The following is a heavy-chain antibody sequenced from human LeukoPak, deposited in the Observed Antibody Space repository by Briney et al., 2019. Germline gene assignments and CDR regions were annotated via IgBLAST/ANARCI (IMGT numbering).Heavy chain of an antibody. CDR3: AKDYYDSSGSGYFDY. Sequence: GGSLRLSCAASGFTFSSYGMHWVRQAPGKGLEWVAVIWYGGGNKYYADSVKGRFTISRDNSKNTLYLQMNSLRAEDTAVYYCAKDYYDSSGSGYFDYWGQGTLVTVSS. V-gene: IGHV3-30*02. CDR1: GFTFSSYG. CDR2: IWYGGGNK. J-gene: IGHJ4*02. D-gene: IGHD3-22*01.